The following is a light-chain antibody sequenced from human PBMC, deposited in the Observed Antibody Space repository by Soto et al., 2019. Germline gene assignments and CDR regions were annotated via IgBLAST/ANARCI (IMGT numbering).Light chain of an antibody. V-gene: IGLV2-23*02. CDR2: EVS. Sequence: QSVLTQPASVSGSPGQSITISCTGTSSDVGSYNLVSWYQQHPGKAPKLMIYEVSKRPSGVSNRFSGSKSGNTASLTISGLQAEDEADYYCCSYAGSIVFGTGTKVTV. CDR3: CSYAGSIV. CDR1: SSDVGSYNL. J-gene: IGLJ1*01.